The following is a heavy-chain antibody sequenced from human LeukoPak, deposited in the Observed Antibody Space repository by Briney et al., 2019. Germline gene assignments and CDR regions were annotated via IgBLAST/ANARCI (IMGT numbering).Heavy chain of an antibody. CDR1: GFTFSDYY. J-gene: IGHJ4*02. V-gene: IGHV3-11*01. D-gene: IGHD5-18*01. Sequence: GGSLRLSCAASGFTFSDYYMSWIRQAPGKGLEWVSYISSSGSTIYYADSVKGRFTISRDNAKNSLYPQMNSLRAEDTAVYYCARQGYSYGYSLGYFDYWGQGTLVTVSS. CDR3: ARQGYSYGYSLGYFDY. CDR2: ISSSGSTI.